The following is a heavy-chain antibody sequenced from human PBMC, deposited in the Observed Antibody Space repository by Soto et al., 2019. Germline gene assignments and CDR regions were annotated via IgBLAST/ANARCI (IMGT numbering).Heavy chain of an antibody. Sequence: PSETLSLSCTVSGGSISSSSYYWGWIRQPPGKGLEWIGSIYYSGSTYYNPSLKSRVTISVDTSKNQFSLKPSSVTAADTAVYYCARHGNQLLWPAPVSNTIRYYYMDVWGKGTTVTVSS. CDR1: GGSISSSSYY. V-gene: IGHV4-39*01. CDR3: ARHGNQLLWPAPVSNTIRYYYMDV. D-gene: IGHD3-10*01. CDR2: IYYSGST. J-gene: IGHJ6*03.